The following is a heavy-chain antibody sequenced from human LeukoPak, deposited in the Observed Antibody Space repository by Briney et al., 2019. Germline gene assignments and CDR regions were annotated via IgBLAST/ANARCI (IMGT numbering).Heavy chain of an antibody. V-gene: IGHV3-21*01. Sequence: GGSLRLSCAASGFTFSSYSMNWVRQAPGKGLEWVSSISSSSSYIYYADSVKGRFTISRDNAKNSLYLQMNSLRAEDTAVYYCGKASQGGGATRGGATFDYWGQGTLVTVSS. J-gene: IGHJ4*02. CDR3: GKASQGGGATRGGATFDY. CDR1: GFTFSSYS. CDR2: ISSSSSYI. D-gene: IGHD1-26*01.